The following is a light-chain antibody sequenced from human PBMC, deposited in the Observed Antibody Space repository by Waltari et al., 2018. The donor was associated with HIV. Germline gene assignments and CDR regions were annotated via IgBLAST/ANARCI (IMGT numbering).Light chain of an antibody. CDR3: QQLDSYPLT. CDR2: AAS. V-gene: IGKV1-9*01. CDR1: QGIRSD. Sequence: DIQLTQSPSFLSASVGDRVTITCRASQGIRSDLAWYQQKPGKAPKFLIYAASTLQSGVPLRISGSGSGTEFTLTISSLQPEDSATYYCQQLDSYPLTFGPGTRV. J-gene: IGKJ3*01.